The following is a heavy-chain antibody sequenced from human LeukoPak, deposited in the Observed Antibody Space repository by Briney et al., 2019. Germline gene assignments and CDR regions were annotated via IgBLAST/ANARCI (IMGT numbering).Heavy chain of an antibody. D-gene: IGHD4-11*01. Sequence: SVKVSCKASGGTFSSYAISWVRQAPGQGLEWMGRIIPIFGTANYAQKFQGRVTITTDESTSTAYMELSSLRSEDTAVYYCARDPFNSNYYFDYRGQGTLVTVSS. J-gene: IGHJ4*02. CDR2: IIPIFGTA. CDR1: GGTFSSYA. CDR3: ARDPFNSNYYFDY. V-gene: IGHV1-69*05.